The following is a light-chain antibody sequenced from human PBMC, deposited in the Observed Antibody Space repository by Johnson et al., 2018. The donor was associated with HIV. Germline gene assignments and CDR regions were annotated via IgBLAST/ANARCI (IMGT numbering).Light chain of an antibody. V-gene: IGLV1-51*01. CDR3: GTRDSSLWTAF. J-gene: IGLJ1*01. Sequence: QSVLTQPPSVSAAPGQKVTISCSGSSSNIGNNYVSWYQQVPGTAPKLLIYENNRRPSGIPDRFSGSKSGTSATLGITGLQTGDEDDYYCGTRDSSLWTAFFGSGTKVTVL. CDR2: ENN. CDR1: SSNIGNNY.